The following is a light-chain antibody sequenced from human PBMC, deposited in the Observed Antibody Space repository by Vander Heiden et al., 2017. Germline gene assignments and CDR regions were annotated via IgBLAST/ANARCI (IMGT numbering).Light chain of an antibody. J-gene: IGKJ4*01. CDR2: GAS. Sequence: DIVLTQSPGTLSLSPGERATLSCRASQSVSSSYLAWYQQKPGQAPRLLIYGASSRATGIPDRFSGSGSGTDCTLTISRLEPEEFAVYYCQQYGSSPITFGGGTKVEIK. CDR1: QSVSSSY. CDR3: QQYGSSPIT. V-gene: IGKV3-20*01.